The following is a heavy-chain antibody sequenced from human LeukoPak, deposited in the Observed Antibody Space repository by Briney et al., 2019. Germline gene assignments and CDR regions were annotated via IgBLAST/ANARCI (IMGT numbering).Heavy chain of an antibody. CDR2: IYYSGST. CDR1: GGSISSSSYY. CDR3: ARARPYYDFWSGVQYYMDV. J-gene: IGHJ6*03. Sequence: PSETLSLTCTVSGGSISSSSYYWGWIRQPPGKGLEWIGSIYYSGSTYYNPSLKSRVTISVDTSKNQFSLKLSSVTAADTAVYYCARARPYYDFWSGVQYYMDVWGKGTTVTVSS. V-gene: IGHV4-39*01. D-gene: IGHD3-3*01.